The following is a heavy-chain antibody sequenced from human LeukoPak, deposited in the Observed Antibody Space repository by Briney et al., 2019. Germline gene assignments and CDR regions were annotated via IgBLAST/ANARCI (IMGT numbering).Heavy chain of an antibody. J-gene: IGHJ4*02. CDR2: IKQDGSEK. D-gene: IGHD5-12*01. Sequence: GGSLRLSCAASGFAFSAYWMNWVRQAPGKGLEWVANIKQDGSEKYYGDSVKGRFTISRDNAKNSLYLQMNSLRAEDTAVYYCARVVYSGYDTFDYWGQGTLVTVSS. CDR1: GFAFSAYW. V-gene: IGHV3-7*01. CDR3: ARVVYSGYDTFDY.